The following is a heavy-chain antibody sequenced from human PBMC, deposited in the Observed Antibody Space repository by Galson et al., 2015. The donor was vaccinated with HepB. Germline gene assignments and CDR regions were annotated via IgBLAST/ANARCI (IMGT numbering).Heavy chain of an antibody. CDR3: AKVLHPPLPNQLHYHYYGMDV. Sequence: SLRLSCAASGFTFSSYAMSWVRQAPGKGLEWVSTISGSGGSTYYADSVKGRFTISRDNSKNTLYLQMNSLRAEDTAVYYCAKVLHPPLPNQLHYHYYGMDVWGQGTTVTVSS. J-gene: IGHJ6*02. CDR1: GFTFSSYA. CDR2: ISGSGGST. V-gene: IGHV3-23*01. D-gene: IGHD1-14*01.